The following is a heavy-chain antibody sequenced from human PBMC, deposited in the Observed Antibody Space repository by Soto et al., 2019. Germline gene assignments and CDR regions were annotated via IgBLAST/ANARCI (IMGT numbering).Heavy chain of an antibody. J-gene: IGHJ4*02. CDR3: ARLLDYYGSGSYFSDY. CDR1: GYSFTSYW. Sequence: GESLKISCMGSGYSFTSYWIGWVRQMPGKGLEWMGIIYPGDSDTRYSPSFQGQVTISADKSISTAYLQWSSLKASDTAMYYCARLLDYYGSGSYFSDYWGKGTLVTVSS. D-gene: IGHD3-10*01. CDR2: IYPGDSDT. V-gene: IGHV5-51*01.